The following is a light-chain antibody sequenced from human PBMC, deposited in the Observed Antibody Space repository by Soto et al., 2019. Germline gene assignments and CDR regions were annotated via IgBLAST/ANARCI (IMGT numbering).Light chain of an antibody. Sequence: FPLTQSPSNLSRSVGDSITIICRARHTIISWLAWDQQKTEKXPXPLIYDASSVESEVPSRVSAGGSVTEYTLTISSLQLDEVATYNSQQYKSYPRSLGRGTK. J-gene: IGKJ4*01. CDR1: HTIISW. CDR3: QQYKSYPRS. CDR2: DAS. V-gene: IGKV1-5*02.